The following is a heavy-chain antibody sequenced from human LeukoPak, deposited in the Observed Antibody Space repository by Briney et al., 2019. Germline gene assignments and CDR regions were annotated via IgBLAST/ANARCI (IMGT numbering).Heavy chain of an antibody. Sequence: PGGSLRLSCAASGFTFSSYAMSCVRQAPGKGLEWVSAISGSGGSTYYADSVKGRFTISRDNSKNTLYLQMNSLRAEDTAVYYCAKDLEPDDILTGCGAFDYWGQGTLVTVSS. D-gene: IGHD3-9*01. J-gene: IGHJ4*02. CDR1: GFTFSSYA. CDR3: AKDLEPDDILTGCGAFDY. V-gene: IGHV3-23*01. CDR2: ISGSGGST.